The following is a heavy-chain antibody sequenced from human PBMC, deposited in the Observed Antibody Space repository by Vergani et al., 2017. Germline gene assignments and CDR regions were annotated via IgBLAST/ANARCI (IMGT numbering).Heavy chain of an antibody. V-gene: IGHV3-23*04. CDR3: AKDGRGFSSSTS. D-gene: IGHD2-2*01. CDR1: GFSFSGYW. J-gene: IGHJ4*02. Sequence: EVQLVESGGGLIHPGGSLRLSCEGSGFSFSGYWMHWVRQSPEKGLVWVSAISGSDGSTYYADSVKGRFTISRDNSKNTLYLQMNSLRAEDTAVYYCAKDGRGFSSSTSWGQGTLVTVSS. CDR2: ISGSDGST.